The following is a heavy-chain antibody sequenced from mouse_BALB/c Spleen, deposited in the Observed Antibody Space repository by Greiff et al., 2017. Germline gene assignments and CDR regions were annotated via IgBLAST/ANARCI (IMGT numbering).Heavy chain of an antibody. CDR3: ASYYSAWFAY. Sequence: DVHLVESGGGLVKPGGSLKLSCAASGFTFSSYAMSWVRQSPETRLEWVAEISSGGSYTYYPDTVTGRFTISRDNAKNTLYLEMSSLRSEDTAMYYCASYYSAWFAYWGQGTLVTVSA. CDR1: GFTFSSYA. D-gene: IGHD2-10*01. V-gene: IGHV5-9-4*01. CDR2: ISSGGSYT. J-gene: IGHJ3*01.